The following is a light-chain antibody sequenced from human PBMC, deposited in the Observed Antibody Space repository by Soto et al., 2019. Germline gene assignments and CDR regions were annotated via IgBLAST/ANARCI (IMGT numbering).Light chain of an antibody. Sequence: IVLTQSPGTLSLSPGERASLSCRASQSVSGNNLAWYQQKPGQAPRLLIFGASNRATGIPHRFSGSGSWAAFTLTIIRMETEDVSVSYCQQYETTSCTFGQGTKVEIK. V-gene: IGKV3-20*01. CDR2: GAS. CDR1: QSVSGNN. CDR3: QQYETTSCT. J-gene: IGKJ1*01.